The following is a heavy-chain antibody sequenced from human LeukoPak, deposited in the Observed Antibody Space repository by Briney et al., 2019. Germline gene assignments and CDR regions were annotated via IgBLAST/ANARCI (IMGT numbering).Heavy chain of an antibody. CDR2: IYPGDSDT. CDR1: GYRFTDYW. Sequence: GESLKISCKGSGYRFTDYWIGWVRQMPGKGLEWMGIIYPGDSDTRYSPSFQGQVTISADKSISTAYLQWSSLKASDTAMYYCARRVSYSYGYGRQSWDYWGQGTLVTVSS. D-gene: IGHD5-18*01. J-gene: IGHJ4*02. V-gene: IGHV5-51*01. CDR3: ARRVSYSYGYGRQSWDY.